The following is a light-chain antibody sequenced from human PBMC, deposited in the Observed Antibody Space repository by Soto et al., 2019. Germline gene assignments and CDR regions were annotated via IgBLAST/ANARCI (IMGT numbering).Light chain of an antibody. CDR1: QSVSRY. CDR3: EQRSDWPLT. Sequence: ESVFIQSPATMSLSPGERGTLSCWASQSVSRYLAWYQQKPGQAPRLLIYDASNRATGIPARFSGSGSGTDFTLTISSLEPEDFAVYYCEQRSDWPLTFGGGTKVEIK. J-gene: IGKJ4*01. V-gene: IGKV3-11*01. CDR2: DAS.